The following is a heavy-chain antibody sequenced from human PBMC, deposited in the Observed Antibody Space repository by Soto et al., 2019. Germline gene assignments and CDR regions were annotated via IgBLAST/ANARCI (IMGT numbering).Heavy chain of an antibody. Sequence: ASVKVSCKASGGTFSSYAISWVRQAPGQGLEWMGGIIPIFGTANYAQKFQGRVTITADKSTSTAYMELSSLRSEDTAVYYCARDSFGSSSAYYYYYYGMDVWGQGTTVPVSS. V-gene: IGHV1-69*06. D-gene: IGHD6-6*01. CDR1: GGTFSSYA. J-gene: IGHJ6*02. CDR3: ARDSFGSSSAYYYYYYGMDV. CDR2: IIPIFGTA.